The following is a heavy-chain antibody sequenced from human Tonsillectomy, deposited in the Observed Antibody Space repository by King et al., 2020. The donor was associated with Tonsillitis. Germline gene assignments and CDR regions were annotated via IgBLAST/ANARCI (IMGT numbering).Heavy chain of an antibody. D-gene: IGHD1-14*01. CDR3: ARMSRHRARGRDP. Sequence: VQLVESGGGLVKPGGSLRLSCAASGFTFSDYYMTWIRQAPGKGLEWVSYISDTYKTIYNADSVKGRFTISRDNSRNSLYLQMNNLRVDDTAMYYCARMSRHRARGRDPWGQGTLAT. V-gene: IGHV3-11*01. J-gene: IGHJ5*02. CDR1: GFTFSDYY. CDR2: ISDTYKTI.